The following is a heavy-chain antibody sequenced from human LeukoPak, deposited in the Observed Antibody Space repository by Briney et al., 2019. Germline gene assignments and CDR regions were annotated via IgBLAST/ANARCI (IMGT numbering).Heavy chain of an antibody. CDR1: GGSISSNTW. J-gene: IGHJ5*02. D-gene: IGHD2-15*01. CDR3: ARDPEGSGNWFDT. V-gene: IGHV4-4*02. Sequence: PSGTLSLTCAVSGGSISSNTWWSWVRQPPEKGLEWIGEIFHGGNTNYNPSLMSRVTVLVDKSKNQFSLRLNSVAAADTAMYYCARDPEGSGNWFDTWGQGILVTVSS. CDR2: IFHGGNT.